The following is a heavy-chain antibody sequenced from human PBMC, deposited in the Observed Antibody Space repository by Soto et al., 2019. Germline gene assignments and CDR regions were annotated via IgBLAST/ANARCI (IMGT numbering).Heavy chain of an antibody. CDR3: ARDRYCSGGSCYPHGQNWFDP. CDR1: GYTFTSYG. J-gene: IGHJ5*02. Sequence: ASVKVSCKASGYTFTSYGISWVRQAPGQGLEWMGWISAYNGNTNYAQKLQGRVTMTTDTSTSTAYMELRSLRSDDTAVYYCARDRYCSGGSCYPHGQNWFDPWGQETLVTVSS. CDR2: ISAYNGNT. V-gene: IGHV1-18*01. D-gene: IGHD2-15*01.